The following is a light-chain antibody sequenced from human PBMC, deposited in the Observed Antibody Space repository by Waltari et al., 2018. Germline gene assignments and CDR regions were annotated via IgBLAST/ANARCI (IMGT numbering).Light chain of an antibody. Sequence: SYELTQPPSVSVSPGQTARITCSGDALPNRYTYLYQQKPGRAPILLIYKDTGRPSRIPERFSGSTSGTTVTLTITGVQAEDEADYYCQSTDSSAVYVVFGGGTKLTVL. CDR1: ALPNRY. V-gene: IGLV3-25*03. J-gene: IGLJ2*01. CDR2: KDT. CDR3: QSTDSSAVYVV.